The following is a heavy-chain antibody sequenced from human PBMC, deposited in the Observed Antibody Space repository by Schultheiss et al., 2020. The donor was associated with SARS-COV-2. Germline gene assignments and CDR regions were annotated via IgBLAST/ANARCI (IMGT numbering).Heavy chain of an antibody. V-gene: IGHV4-31*03. CDR3: ARGETGLRLGELSLFLYYYYGMDV. CDR2: IYYSGST. D-gene: IGHD3-16*02. CDR1: GGSVSSGSYY. Sequence: SETLSLTCTVSGGSVSSGSYYWSWIRQHPGKGLEWIGYIYYSGSTYYNPSLKSRVTISVDTSKNQFSLKLSSVTAADTAMYYCARGETGLRLGELSLFLYYYYGMDVWGQGTTVTVSS. J-gene: IGHJ6*02.